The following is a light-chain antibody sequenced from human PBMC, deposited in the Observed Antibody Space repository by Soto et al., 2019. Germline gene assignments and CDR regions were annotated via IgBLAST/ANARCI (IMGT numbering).Light chain of an antibody. Sequence: EIVLTQSPATLSLYPGERATLSCGASQSVSSSYLAWYQQKPGLAPRLLIYDASSRATGIPDRFSGSGSGTDFTLTISRLEPEDFAVYYCQQYGSSPSTFGQGTKVEIK. CDR3: QQYGSSPST. CDR2: DAS. V-gene: IGKV3D-20*01. CDR1: QSVSSSY. J-gene: IGKJ1*01.